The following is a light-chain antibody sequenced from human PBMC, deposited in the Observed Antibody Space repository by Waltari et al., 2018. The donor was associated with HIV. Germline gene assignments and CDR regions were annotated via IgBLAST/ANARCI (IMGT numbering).Light chain of an antibody. CDR3: AAWDDSLSGLYV. J-gene: IGLJ1*01. Sequence: QSVLTQPPSASGTPGQRVTISCSGSSSNIGRNYVCWYQQLPGTAPKLLISRNNERPSGAPERVSGSKSGTSASLAISGLRSEDEADYYCAAWDDSLSGLYVFGTGTKVTVL. CDR1: SSNIGRNY. V-gene: IGLV1-47*01. CDR2: RNN.